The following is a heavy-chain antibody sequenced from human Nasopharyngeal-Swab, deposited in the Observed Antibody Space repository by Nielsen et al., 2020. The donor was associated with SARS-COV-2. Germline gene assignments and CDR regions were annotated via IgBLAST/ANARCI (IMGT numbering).Heavy chain of an antibody. J-gene: IGHJ4*02. V-gene: IGHV3-33*01. CDR2: IWYDGSNK. CDR3: ARERYSGSYDY. Sequence: WIRQPPGKGLEWVAVIWYDGSNKYYADSVKGRFTISRDNSKNTPYLQMNSLRAEDTAVYYCARERYSGSYDYWGQGTLVTVSS. D-gene: IGHD1-26*01.